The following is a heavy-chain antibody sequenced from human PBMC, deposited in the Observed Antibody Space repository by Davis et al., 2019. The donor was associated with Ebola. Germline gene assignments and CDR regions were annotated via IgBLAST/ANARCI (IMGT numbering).Heavy chain of an antibody. V-gene: IGHV1-18*04. CDR2: ISAYNGNT. CDR1: GYTFTSYG. Sequence: ASVKVSCKASGYTFTSYGISWVRQAPGQGLEWMGWISAYNGNTNYAQKLQGRVTMTTDTSTSTAYMELRSLRSDDTAVYYCARDTTLLLWFGELLQSYYYYGMDVWGQGTTVTVSS. J-gene: IGHJ6*02. CDR3: ARDTTLLLWFGELLQSYYYYGMDV. D-gene: IGHD3-10*01.